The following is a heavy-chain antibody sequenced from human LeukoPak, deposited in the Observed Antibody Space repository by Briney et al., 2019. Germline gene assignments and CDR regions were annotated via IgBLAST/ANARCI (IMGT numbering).Heavy chain of an antibody. CDR1: GGSISSYY. V-gene: IGHV4-34*01. Sequence: SETLSLTCTVSGGSISSYYWSWIRQPPGKGLEWIGEISHGGSANYNPSLKSRVTISTDTSKNQISLKLTSVTAADTAVYYCARKNYVWGSYVSWGQGTQVTVSS. CDR2: ISHGGSA. D-gene: IGHD3-16*01. CDR3: ARKNYVWGSYVS. J-gene: IGHJ5*02.